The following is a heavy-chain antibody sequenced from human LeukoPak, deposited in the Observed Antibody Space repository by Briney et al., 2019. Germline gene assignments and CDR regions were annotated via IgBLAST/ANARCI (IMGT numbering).Heavy chain of an antibody. D-gene: IGHD3-9*01. CDR2: IYYSGST. V-gene: IGHV4-39*02. CDR3: ATDLRYFDWTRELRDY. J-gene: IGHJ4*02. CDR1: GGSISSSSYY. Sequence: SETLSLTCTVSGGSISSSSYYWGWIRQPPGKGLEWIGSIYYSGSTYYNPSLKSRVTISVDTSKNQFSLKLSSVTAADTAVYYCATDLRYFDWTRELRDYWGQGTLVTVSS.